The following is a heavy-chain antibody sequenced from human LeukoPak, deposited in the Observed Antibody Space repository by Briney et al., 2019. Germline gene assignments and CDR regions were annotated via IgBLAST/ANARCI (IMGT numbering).Heavy chain of an antibody. CDR2: ISHTGNNR. CDR3: AAGYSSGWRNLIDY. D-gene: IGHD6-19*01. V-gene: IGHV3-30*03. CDR1: GFTFSIFG. Sequence: SGGSLRLSCAASGFTFSIFGMHWVRQAPGKGLEWVALISHTGNNRYYADSVKGRFSISRDNSKNTMYLQMDSLRAEDTAVYYSAAGYSSGWRNLIDYWGQGTLVTVSS. J-gene: IGHJ4*02.